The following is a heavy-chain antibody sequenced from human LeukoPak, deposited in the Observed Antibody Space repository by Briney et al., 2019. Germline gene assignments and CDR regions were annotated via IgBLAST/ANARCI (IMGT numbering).Heavy chain of an antibody. CDR2: ISSSGSSI. J-gene: IGHJ4*02. Sequence: PGGSLRLSCAASGFTFSDYSMSWVRQAPGKGLEWVSYISSSGSSIFYADSVKGRFTLSRDNAKNSLYLQMNSLRAEDTAVYYCARGRHTVTYWGQGTLVTVSS. V-gene: IGHV3-11*01. CDR1: GFTFSDYS. CDR3: ARGRHTVTY. D-gene: IGHD4-11*01.